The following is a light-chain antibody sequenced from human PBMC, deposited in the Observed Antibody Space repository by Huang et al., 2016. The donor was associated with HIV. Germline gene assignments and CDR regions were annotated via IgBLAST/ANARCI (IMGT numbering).Light chain of an antibody. CDR2: SAS. CDR1: QSIGSN. Sequence: EIVMTQSPATLSVSPGERATLSCRASQSIGSNLAWYQQKSGQAPRLLIYSASTRATGIPARFSGSGSVTEFTLTIRSLQSEDFAVYYCQQYNNWPPWTFGQGTKVEIK. J-gene: IGKJ1*01. V-gene: IGKV3-15*01. CDR3: QQYNNWPPWT.